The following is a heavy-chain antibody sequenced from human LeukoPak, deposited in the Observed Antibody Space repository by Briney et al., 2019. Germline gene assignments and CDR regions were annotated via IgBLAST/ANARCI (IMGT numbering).Heavy chain of an antibody. CDR2: IYYSGST. V-gene: IGHV4-59*01. Sequence: SETLSLTCTVSGGSISSYYWSWIRQPPGKGLEWIGDIYYSGSTNYNPSLKSRVTISVDRSKNQFSLKLKSVTAADTAVYYCARAVQLERPPPLIGYYYMDVWGKGTTVTVSS. CDR1: GGSISSYY. D-gene: IGHD1-1*01. CDR3: ARAVQLERPPPLIGYYYMDV. J-gene: IGHJ6*03.